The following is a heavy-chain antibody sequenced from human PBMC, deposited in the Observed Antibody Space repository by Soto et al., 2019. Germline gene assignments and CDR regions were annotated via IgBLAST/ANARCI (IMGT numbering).Heavy chain of an antibody. V-gene: IGHV4-59*12. Sequence: PSETQSLTYTVSGGYIRNVYWSWIRQTPGKGLEWIGFIYHSGNTKYNPSLKSRVTISVDTSKNQFSLKLSSVTAADTAVYYCARGHRIQLWTYYYYYGMDVWGQGTLVTVSS. D-gene: IGHD5-18*01. J-gene: IGHJ6*02. CDR3: ARGHRIQLWTYYYYYGMDV. CDR1: GGYIRNVY. CDR2: IYHSGNT.